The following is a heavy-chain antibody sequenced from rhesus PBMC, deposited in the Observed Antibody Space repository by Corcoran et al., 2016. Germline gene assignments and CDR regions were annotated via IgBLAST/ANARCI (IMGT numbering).Heavy chain of an antibody. V-gene: IGHV4-143*01. Sequence: QVQLQESGPGLVKPSETLSLTCTVSGGSISGSYNWNWIRQSPGQGLEWIGGIYGKSSNTNYNPSLKSRVTISKDTTKNQFSRRLTSVTAADTAVYYCARQGYTDHLGGLDSWGQGVVVTVSS. CDR1: GGSISGSYN. CDR3: ARQGYTDHLGGLDS. D-gene: IGHD2-39*02. CDR2: IYGKSSNT. J-gene: IGHJ6*01.